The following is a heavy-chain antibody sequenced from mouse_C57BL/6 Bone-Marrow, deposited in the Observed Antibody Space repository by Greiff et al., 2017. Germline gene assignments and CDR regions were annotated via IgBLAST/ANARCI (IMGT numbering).Heavy chain of an antibody. V-gene: IGHV14-4*01. CDR1: GFNIKDDY. CDR2: LDPENGDT. D-gene: IGHD2-5*01. Sequence: EVMLVESGAELVRPGASVKLSCTASGFNIKDDYMHWVKQRPEQGLEWIGWLDPENGDTEYASKFQGKATIAADTSSNTAYLQLSSLTSEDTAVYYCTTGLYSNWYVDVWGTGTTVTVSS. CDR3: TTGLYSNWYVDV. J-gene: IGHJ1*03.